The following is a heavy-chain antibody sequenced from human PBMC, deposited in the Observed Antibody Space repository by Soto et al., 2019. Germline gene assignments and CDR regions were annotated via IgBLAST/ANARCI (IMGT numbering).Heavy chain of an antibody. CDR1: GFTFSSYA. Sequence: GGSLRLSCAASGFTFSSYAMSWVRQAPGKGLEWVAVIWYDGSNKYYADSVKGRFTISRDNSKNTLYLQMNSLRAEDTAVYYCARGDYGSENINFDDWGQGTLVTVAS. CDR3: ARGDYGSENINFDD. V-gene: IGHV3-33*08. CDR2: IWYDGSNK. J-gene: IGHJ4*02. D-gene: IGHD3-10*01.